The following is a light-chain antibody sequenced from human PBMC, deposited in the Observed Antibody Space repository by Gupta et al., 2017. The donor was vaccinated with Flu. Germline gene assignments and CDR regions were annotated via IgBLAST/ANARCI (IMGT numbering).Light chain of an antibody. J-gene: IGLJ3*02. Sequence: VTMSCSGSSSNIGSNSGNWYQHLPGTAPKLLIHSNDQRASGVPGRFSGSKSGTSASLAISGLQAEDEGDYYCAAWDDSLNGWVFGGGTKLTVL. CDR3: AAWDDSLNGWV. CDR2: SND. V-gene: IGLV1-44*01. CDR1: SSNIGSNS.